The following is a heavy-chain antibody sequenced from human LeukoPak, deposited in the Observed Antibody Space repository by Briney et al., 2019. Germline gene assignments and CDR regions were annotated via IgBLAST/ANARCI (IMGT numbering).Heavy chain of an antibody. CDR2: ISYDGSNK. D-gene: IGHD6-19*01. V-gene: IGHV3-30*18. J-gene: IGHJ6*02. CDR1: GFTFSSYG. CDR3: AKEGGSSGWYYYYYAMDV. Sequence: TGGSLRLSCAASGFTFSSYGMHWVRQAPGKGLEWVAVISYDGSNKYYADSVKGRFTISRDNSKNTLYLQMNSLRAEDTAVYYCAKEGGSSGWYYYYYAMDVWGQGTTVTVSS.